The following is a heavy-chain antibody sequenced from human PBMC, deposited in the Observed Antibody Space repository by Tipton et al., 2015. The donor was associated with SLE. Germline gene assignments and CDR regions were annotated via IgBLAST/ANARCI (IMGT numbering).Heavy chain of an antibody. CDR1: GGSISSGSYY. V-gene: IGHV4-39*07. D-gene: IGHD6-19*01. J-gene: IGHJ3*02. Sequence: TLSLTCTVSGGSISSGSYYWVWIRQPPGKGLEWIGTIYYSGSTYYNPSLKSRVTISVDTSKNQFSLKLSSVTAADTAVYYCARDPSSGWTGFDAFDIWGQGTMVTVSS. CDR2: IYYSGST. CDR3: ARDPSSGWTGFDAFDI.